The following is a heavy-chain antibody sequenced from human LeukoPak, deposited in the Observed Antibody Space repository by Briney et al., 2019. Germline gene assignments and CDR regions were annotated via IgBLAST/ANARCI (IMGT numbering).Heavy chain of an antibody. CDR3: AVCSSGYYYYYYYGMDV. CDR1: GLTFSNYW. V-gene: IGHV3-23*01. Sequence: GGSLRLSCAASGLTFSNYWMSWVRQAPGKGVEWVSASSGSGGSTYYADSVKGRFTISTDNSKNTLYLRTNSLSADATAVYYCAVCSSGYYYYYYYGMDVWGQGTTVTVSS. D-gene: IGHD3-22*01. CDR2: SSGSGGST. J-gene: IGHJ6*02.